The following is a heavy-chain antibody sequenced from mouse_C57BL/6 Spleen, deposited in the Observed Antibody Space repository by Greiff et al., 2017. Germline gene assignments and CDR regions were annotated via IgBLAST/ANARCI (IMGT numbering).Heavy chain of an antibody. D-gene: IGHD2-1*01. Sequence: QVQLQQPGAELVRPGSSVKLSCKASGYTFTSYWMHWVKQRPIQGLEWIGNIDPSDSETPYNQKFKDKAPLTVDKSSSTADMQLSSLTSEDSAVYYCAIYYGNSLAMDYWGQGTSVTVSS. CDR2: IDPSDSET. J-gene: IGHJ4*01. CDR1: GYTFTSYW. CDR3: AIYYGNSLAMDY. V-gene: IGHV1-52*01.